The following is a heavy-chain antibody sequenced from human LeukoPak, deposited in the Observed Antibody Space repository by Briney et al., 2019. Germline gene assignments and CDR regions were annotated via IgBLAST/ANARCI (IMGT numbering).Heavy chain of an antibody. CDR2: ISGSGDYA. Sequence: PGGSLRLSCAASGFTFSSYDMNWVRQAPGKGLEWVSRISGSGDYASYADSVKGRFTTSRDNSKNTLYLRMNSLRAEDTAVYYCAKSILRSGYYYLFDYWGQGTLVTVSS. V-gene: IGHV3-23*01. J-gene: IGHJ4*02. CDR1: GFTFSSYD. D-gene: IGHD3-22*01. CDR3: AKSILRSGYYYLFDY.